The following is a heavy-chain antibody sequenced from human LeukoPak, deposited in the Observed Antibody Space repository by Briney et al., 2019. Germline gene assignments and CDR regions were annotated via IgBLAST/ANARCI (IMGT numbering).Heavy chain of an antibody. J-gene: IGHJ5*02. CDR1: GGSISSYY. CDR3: ARHGLRYSDWSHIRYNWFDP. CDR2: IYYSGST. V-gene: IGHV4-59*08. Sequence: PSESLSLTCTVSGGSISSYYWSWIRQPPGKGLEWIGYIYYSGSTNYNPSLKSRVTISVDTSKNQFSLKLSSVTAADTAVYYCARHGLRYSDWSHIRYNWFDPWGQGTLVTVSS. D-gene: IGHD3-9*01.